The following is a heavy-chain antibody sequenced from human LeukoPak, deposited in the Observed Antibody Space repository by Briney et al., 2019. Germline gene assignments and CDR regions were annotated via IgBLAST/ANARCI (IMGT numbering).Heavy chain of an antibody. CDR2: INPNSGGT. CDR1: GYTFSGHY. D-gene: IGHD6-13*01. J-gene: IGHJ4*02. CDR3: ARDKAKGEAAAGF. Sequence: ASVKVSCRASGYTFSGHYMHWVRQAPGQGLEWMGRINPNSGGTNYAQKFQGRVTMTRDTSISTAYMELSRLRSDDTAVYYCARDKAKGEAAAGFWGQGTLVTVSS. V-gene: IGHV1-2*06.